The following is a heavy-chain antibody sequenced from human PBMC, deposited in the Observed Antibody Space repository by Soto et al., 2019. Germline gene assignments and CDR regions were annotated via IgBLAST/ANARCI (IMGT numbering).Heavy chain of an antibody. Sequence: EVQLLESGGGLVQPGGSLRLSCAASGFSFRNYAMSWVRQAPGKGLEWISTLTGSSSNTYYADSVKGRFAISRDNSRNTLYLQMHSLTAEDTAVYYCANGRANYGILTHDYWGQGTLVTVSS. CDR2: LTGSSSNT. CDR1: GFSFRNYA. CDR3: ANGRANYGILTHDY. J-gene: IGHJ4*02. V-gene: IGHV3-23*01. D-gene: IGHD3-9*01.